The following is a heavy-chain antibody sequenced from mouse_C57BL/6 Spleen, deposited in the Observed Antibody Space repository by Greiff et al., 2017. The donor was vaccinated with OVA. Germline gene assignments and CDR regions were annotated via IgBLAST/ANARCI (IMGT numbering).Heavy chain of an antibody. CDR1: GFTFSDYY. V-gene: IGHV5-16*01. Sequence: EVQLVESEGGLVQPGSSMKLSCTASGFTFSDYYMAWVRQVPEKGLEWVANINYDGSSTYYLDSLKSRFIISRDNAKNILYLQMSSLKSEDTATYYCAREEVYQGLAYWGQGTLVTVSA. CDR2: INYDGSST. J-gene: IGHJ3*01. CDR3: AREEVYQGLAY.